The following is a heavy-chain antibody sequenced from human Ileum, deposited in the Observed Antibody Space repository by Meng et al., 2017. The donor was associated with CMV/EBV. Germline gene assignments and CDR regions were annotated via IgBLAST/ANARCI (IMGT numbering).Heavy chain of an antibody. J-gene: IGHJ4*02. CDR2: VHTSGST. Sequence: QVQLQGSGPGLVKPSETLSLTCTVSGGSISGYYWSWIRQSAGKGLEWIGRVHTSGSTDYNPSLKSRVTMSGDVSKNQFSMKLNSVTAADTAVYYCAREGPTDWGRALDYWGQGTLVTVSS. CDR1: GGSISGYY. V-gene: IGHV4-4*07. D-gene: IGHD7-27*01. CDR3: AREGPTDWGRALDY.